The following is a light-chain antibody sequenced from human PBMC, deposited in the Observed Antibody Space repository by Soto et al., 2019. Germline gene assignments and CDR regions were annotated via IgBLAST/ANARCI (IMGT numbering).Light chain of an antibody. CDR3: QQSYITPWT. Sequence: DIQMTQSPSSLAASVGDRVTITCRASQSITNYLNWYQQKPGKAPNLLIYAASSLQSGVPSRLSGSGSGTDFTLTISSLQPEDFATYYCQQSYITPWTFGQGTKVEIK. CDR1: QSITNY. J-gene: IGKJ1*01. V-gene: IGKV1-39*01. CDR2: AAS.